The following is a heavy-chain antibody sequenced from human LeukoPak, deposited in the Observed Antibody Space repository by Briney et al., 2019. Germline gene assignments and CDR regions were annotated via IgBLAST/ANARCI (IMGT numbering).Heavy chain of an antibody. J-gene: IGHJ4*02. CDR2: IYYTGST. Sequence: SETLSLTCSVSGGSISSLYWSWIRQPPGKGLEWIGYIYYTGSTNYNPSLRSQVTMFVDMSKNQFSLRLSSVTAADTAVYYCARHRAYSSSSPFDYWGQGTLVTVSS. V-gene: IGHV4-59*08. D-gene: IGHD6-6*01. CDR3: ARHRAYSSSSPFDY. CDR1: GGSISSLY.